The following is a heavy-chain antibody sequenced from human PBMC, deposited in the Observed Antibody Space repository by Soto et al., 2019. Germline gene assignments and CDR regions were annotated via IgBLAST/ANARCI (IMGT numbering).Heavy chain of an antibody. CDR2: ISSSSSYI. J-gene: IGHJ5*02. CDR1: GFTFSSYS. Sequence: GGSLRLSCAASGFTFSSYSMNWVRQAPGKGLEWVSSISSSSSYIYYADSVKGRFTISRDNAKNSLYLQMNSLRAEDTAVYYCARGPPIVVVTAKTRRTWFDPWGQGTLVTVSS. D-gene: IGHD2-21*02. V-gene: IGHV3-21*01. CDR3: ARGPPIVVVTAKTRRTWFDP.